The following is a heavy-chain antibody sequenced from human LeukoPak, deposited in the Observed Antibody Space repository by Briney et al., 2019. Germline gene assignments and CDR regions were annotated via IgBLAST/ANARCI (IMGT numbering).Heavy chain of an antibody. Sequence: SETLSLTCAVYGGSFSGYYWSWIRQPPGKGLEWIGEINHSGSTNYNPSLKSRVTISVGTSKNQFSLKLSSVTAADAAVYYCARGGLLLWFGGGSTWYFDYWGQGTLVTVSS. CDR1: GGSFSGYY. CDR3: ARGGLLLWFGGGSTWYFDY. V-gene: IGHV4-34*01. J-gene: IGHJ4*02. D-gene: IGHD3-10*01. CDR2: INHSGST.